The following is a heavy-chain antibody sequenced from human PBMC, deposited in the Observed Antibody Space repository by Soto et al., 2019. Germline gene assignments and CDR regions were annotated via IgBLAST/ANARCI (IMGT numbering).Heavy chain of an antibody. CDR2: ISAYNGNT. D-gene: IGHD2-2*01. CDR1: GYTFTSYG. V-gene: IGHV1-18*01. J-gene: IGHJ5*02. CDR3: ARDFTTGWFDP. Sequence: QVQLVQSGAEVKKPGASVKVSCKASGYTFTSYGISWVRQAPGQGLEWMGWISAYNGNTNYAQKLQGRVTITADESTSTAYMELSSLRSEDTAVYYCARDFTTGWFDPWGQGTLVTVSS.